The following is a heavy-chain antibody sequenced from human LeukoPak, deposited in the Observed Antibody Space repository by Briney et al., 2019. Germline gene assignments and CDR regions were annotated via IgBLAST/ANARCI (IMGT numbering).Heavy chain of an antibody. D-gene: IGHD3-10*01. Sequence: GGSLRLSCAASGFTFGDYAMNWVRQGPGKGLEWVSAISGDGGSTYYADSVKGRFTISRDNSKNSLYLQMNSLRTEDTALYYCAKGRSWFDYWGQGTLVTVSS. CDR2: ISGDGGST. V-gene: IGHV3-43*02. CDR3: AKGRSWFDY. J-gene: IGHJ4*02. CDR1: GFTFGDYA.